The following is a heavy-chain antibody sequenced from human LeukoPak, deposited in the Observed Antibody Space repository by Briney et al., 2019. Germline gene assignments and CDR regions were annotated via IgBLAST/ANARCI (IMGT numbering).Heavy chain of an antibody. V-gene: IGHV3-21*01. D-gene: IGHD6-6*01. CDR3: ARDPSIAARPPYYFDY. J-gene: IGHJ4*02. Sequence: GGSLRLSCAASGFTFSSYSMNWVRQAPGKGLEWVSSISSSSSYIYYADSVKGRFTISRDNAKNSLYLQRNSLRAEDTAVYYCARDPSIAARPPYYFDYWGQGTLVTVSS. CDR2: ISSSSSYI. CDR1: GFTFSSYS.